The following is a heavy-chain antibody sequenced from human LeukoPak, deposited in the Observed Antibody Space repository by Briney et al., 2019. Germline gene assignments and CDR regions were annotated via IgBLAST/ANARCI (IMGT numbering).Heavy chain of an antibody. V-gene: IGHV3-11*01. CDR1: GWSFSGYY. D-gene: IGHD3-22*01. CDR2: ISSSGSTI. J-gene: IGHJ3*02. CDR3: ASPSTSILVVTANPYDPFHI. Sequence: KPGGSLRLSCAASGWSFSGYYWCWIRQAPGKGLEWVSYISSSGSTIYYADSVKGRFTISRDNAKNSLYLQMNSLRAEDTAVYYLASPSTSILVVTANPYDPFHIWGQSTMVTVSS.